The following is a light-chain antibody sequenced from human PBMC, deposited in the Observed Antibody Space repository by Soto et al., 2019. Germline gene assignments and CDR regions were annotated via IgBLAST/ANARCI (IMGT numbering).Light chain of an antibody. Sequence: QSVLTQPASVSGSPGQSITISCTGTSGDIGSYNRVSWYQQHPGKAPKLIIYEVTDRPSGVSNRFSGSKSGNTASLTISGLQAEDEAEYYCSSYTKINTRACVFGPGTQMTVL. CDR1: SGDIGSYNR. J-gene: IGLJ1*01. CDR2: EVT. V-gene: IGLV2-14*01. CDR3: SSYTKINTRACV.